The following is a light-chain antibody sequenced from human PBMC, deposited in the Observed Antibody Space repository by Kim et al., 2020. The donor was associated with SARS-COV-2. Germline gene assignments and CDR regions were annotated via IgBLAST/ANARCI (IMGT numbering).Light chain of an antibody. V-gene: IGKV3-20*01. CDR3: QHYGSSVLT. CDR1: QSVRSTH. J-gene: IGKJ4*01. CDR2: GAS. Sequence: PGERATLSCRASQSVRSTHLAWYQQKPGQAPRPFIYGASSRATGIPDRVSGSGSGTDFTLTISRLEPEDFAVYYCQHYGSSVLTFGGGTKVDIK.